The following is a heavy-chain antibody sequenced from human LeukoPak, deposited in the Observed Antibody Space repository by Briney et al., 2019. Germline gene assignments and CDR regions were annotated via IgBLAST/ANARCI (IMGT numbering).Heavy chain of an antibody. Sequence: GASVNVSYKASGYTFTDYYMHWVRQAPGQGLEWMGRINPNSGGTNYAQKFQGRVTMTRDTSISTAYMELSRLRSDDTAVYYCARELEQWLVDRSFDYWGQGTLVTVSS. V-gene: IGHV1-2*06. D-gene: IGHD6-19*01. CDR1: GYTFTDYY. CDR2: INPNSGGT. J-gene: IGHJ4*02. CDR3: ARELEQWLVDRSFDY.